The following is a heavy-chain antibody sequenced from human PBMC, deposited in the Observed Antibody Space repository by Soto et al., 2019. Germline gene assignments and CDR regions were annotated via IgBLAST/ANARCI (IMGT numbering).Heavy chain of an antibody. CDR1: GFTFSSYS. Sequence: EVQLVESGGGLVQPGGSLRLPCAASGFTFSSYSMNWVRQAPGKGLEWVSYISSSSSTIYYADSVKGRFTISRDNAKNSLYLQMNSLRAEDTAVYYCAGEADYLNWFDPWGQGTLVTVSS. J-gene: IGHJ5*02. CDR2: ISSSSSTI. V-gene: IGHV3-48*01. CDR3: AGEADYLNWFDP. D-gene: IGHD4-17*01.